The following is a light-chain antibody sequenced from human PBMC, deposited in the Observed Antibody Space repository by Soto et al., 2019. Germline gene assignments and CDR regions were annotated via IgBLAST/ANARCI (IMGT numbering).Light chain of an antibody. CDR1: QRVSSSY. V-gene: IGKV3-20*01. CDR3: QQYGRSPLT. Sequence: EIVLTQSPCTLSLSPGERATLSCRASQRVSSSYLAWYQQKPGQAPRPLIYGASSRAIGIPDRFSGSGSGTAFTLTISRMEPEDFAVYYCQQYGRSPLTFGQGTKVEIK. J-gene: IGKJ1*01. CDR2: GAS.